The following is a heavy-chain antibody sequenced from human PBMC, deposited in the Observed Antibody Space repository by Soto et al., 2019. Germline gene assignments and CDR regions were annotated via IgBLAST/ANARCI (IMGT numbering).Heavy chain of an antibody. D-gene: IGHD6-13*01. CDR3: ARGSSSWYGVDY. CDR1: GVTFSSYA. CDR2: IIPIFGTA. J-gene: IGHJ4*02. Sequence: SVKVSCKASGVTFSSYAISWVRQAPGQGLEWMGGIIPIFGTANYAQKFQGRVTITADESTSTAYMELSSLRSEDTAVYYCARGSSSWYGVDYWGQATLVTVSS. V-gene: IGHV1-69*13.